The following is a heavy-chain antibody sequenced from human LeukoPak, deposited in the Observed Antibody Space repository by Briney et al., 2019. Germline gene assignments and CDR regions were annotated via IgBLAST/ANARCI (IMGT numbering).Heavy chain of an antibody. CDR3: AKRRIVATRFRTSDWFDP. CDR2: ITSDSRGI. J-gene: IGHJ5*02. Sequence: GGSLRLSCVASGFTYSHYGMNWVRQAPGKGLEWVSGITSDSRGIYYADSVKGRFTIYRDNSKMTLYLQMDSLGVEDTALYYCAKRRIVATRFRTSDWFDPWGQGTLVTVSS. V-gene: IGHV3-23*01. D-gene: IGHD5-12*01. CDR1: GFTYSHYG.